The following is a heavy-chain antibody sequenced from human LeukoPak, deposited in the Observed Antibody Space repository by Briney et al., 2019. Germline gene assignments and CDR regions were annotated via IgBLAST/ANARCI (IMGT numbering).Heavy chain of an antibody. CDR1: GGSISSYY. D-gene: IGHD3-16*01. V-gene: IGHV4-59*01. J-gene: IGHJ4*02. CDR3: ASEGKRGDAFDI. Sequence: SETLSLTCTVSGGSISSYYWSWIRQPPGKGLEWIGYIYYSGSTNYNPSLKSRVTISVDTSKNQFSLKLSSVTAADTAVYYCASEGKRGDAFDIWGQGTLVTVSS. CDR2: IYYSGST.